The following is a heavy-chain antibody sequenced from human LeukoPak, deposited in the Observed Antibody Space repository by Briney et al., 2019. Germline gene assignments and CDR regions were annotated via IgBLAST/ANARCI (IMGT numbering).Heavy chain of an antibody. CDR3: ARGRYGSGRYPFDP. Sequence: PSETLSLTCTVSGGSIGSGSYYWSWIRQPAGKGLEWIGRIYTSGSTNYNPSLKSRVTISVDTSKNQFSLKLSSVTAADTAVYYCARGRYGSGRYPFDPWGQGTLVTVSS. CDR2: IYTSGST. V-gene: IGHV4-61*02. D-gene: IGHD3-10*01. CDR1: GGSIGSGSYY. J-gene: IGHJ5*02.